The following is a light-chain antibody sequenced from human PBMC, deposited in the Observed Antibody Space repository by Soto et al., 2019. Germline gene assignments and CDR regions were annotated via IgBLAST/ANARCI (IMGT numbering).Light chain of an antibody. V-gene: IGKV1-39*01. CDR3: QQSYSDPLVT. J-gene: IGKJ4*01. CDR2: TAS. CDR1: QSISSY. Sequence: DIQMTQSPSSLSASVGDRVTITCRASQSISSYLNWYQQKQGKAPKLLIYTASSLQIGVPPRFSGSGSGTDFTLTISSLQPEDFATYYCQQSYSDPLVTFGGGTKVDIK.